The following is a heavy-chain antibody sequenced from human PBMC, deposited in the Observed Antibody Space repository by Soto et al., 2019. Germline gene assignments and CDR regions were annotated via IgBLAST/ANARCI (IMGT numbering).Heavy chain of an antibody. J-gene: IGHJ4*02. CDR2: IIPIFGTA. V-gene: IGHV1-69*12. Sequence: QVQLVQSGAEVKKPGSSVKVSCKASGGTFSSYAISWVRQAPGQGLKWMGGIIPIFGTANYAQKFQGRVTITADESTSTAYMELSSLRSEDTAVYYCARGDYYDSSGYQFGGDYWGQGTLVTVSS. CDR3: ARGDYYDSSGYQFGGDY. D-gene: IGHD3-22*01. CDR1: GGTFSSYA.